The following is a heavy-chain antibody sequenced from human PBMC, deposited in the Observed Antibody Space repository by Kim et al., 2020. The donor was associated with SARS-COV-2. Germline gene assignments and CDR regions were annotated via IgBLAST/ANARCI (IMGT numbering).Heavy chain of an antibody. D-gene: IGHD1-26*01. J-gene: IGHJ4*02. CDR2: IIPILGIA. CDR3: ARGATPAYFDY. V-gene: IGHV1-69*04. Sequence: SVKVSCKASGGTFSSYAISWVRQAPGQGLEWMGRIIPILGIANYAQKFQGRVTITADKSTSTAYMELSSLSSEDTAAYYCARGATPAYFDYWGQGTRVT. CDR1: GGTFSSYA.